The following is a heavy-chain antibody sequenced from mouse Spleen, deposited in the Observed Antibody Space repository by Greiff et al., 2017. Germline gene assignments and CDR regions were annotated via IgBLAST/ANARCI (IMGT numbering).Heavy chain of an antibody. CDR2: IRNKANGYTT. V-gene: IGHV7-3*01. Sequence: EVKLMESGGGLVQPGGSLSLSCAASGFTFTDYYMSWVRQPPGKALEWLGFIRNKANGYTTEYSASVKGRFTISRDNSQSILYLQMNALRAEDSATYYCARYSTTATGAMDYWGQGTSVSVSS. D-gene: IGHD1-2*01. CDR3: ARYSTTATGAMDY. CDR1: GFTFTDYY. J-gene: IGHJ4*01.